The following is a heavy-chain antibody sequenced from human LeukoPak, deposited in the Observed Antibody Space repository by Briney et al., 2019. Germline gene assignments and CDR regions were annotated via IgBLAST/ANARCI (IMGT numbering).Heavy chain of an antibody. J-gene: IGHJ6*03. CDR3: ARQYDSYFYYYLDL. CDR2: LYHPDST. D-gene: IGHD2-2*01. V-gene: IGHV4-38-2*01. CDR1: GYPINNAYY. Sequence: PSETLSLTCGVSGYPINNAYYWVWIRQPPGKGLDWIGSLYHPDSTYYNPSLKSRVTMSVDTSRNQFSLRLSFVTAADTAVYYCARQYDSYFYYYLDLWGTGTTVTVSS.